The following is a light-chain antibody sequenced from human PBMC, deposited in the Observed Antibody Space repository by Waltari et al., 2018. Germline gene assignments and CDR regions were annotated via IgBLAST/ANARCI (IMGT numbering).Light chain of an antibody. CDR1: RIGSKS. Sequence: SYVLTQPPSMSVAPGKAARITCAGNRIGSKSVHWYQRKPGHAPVLVIFYDDERPAGIPARFFGSNAGDTATLTIGGVGAGDEADYYCQVWDRNSNHYVFGNGTKLIVL. J-gene: IGLJ1*01. CDR3: QVWDRNSNHYV. V-gene: IGLV3-21*04. CDR2: YDD.